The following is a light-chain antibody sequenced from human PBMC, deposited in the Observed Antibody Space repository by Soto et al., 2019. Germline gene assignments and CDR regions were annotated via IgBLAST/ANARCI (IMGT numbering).Light chain of an antibody. J-gene: IGKJ4*01. CDR2: DAS. V-gene: IGKV3-20*01. Sequence: EIVLTQSPGTLSLSPGERATLSCRASQSVSSGYLAWYQHKPGQAPRLLIYDASSRATGIPDRFSGSGSGTDFTLTISRLEPEDFAVYYCHQYGSSPAFGGGTKVEIK. CDR1: QSVSSGY. CDR3: HQYGSSPA.